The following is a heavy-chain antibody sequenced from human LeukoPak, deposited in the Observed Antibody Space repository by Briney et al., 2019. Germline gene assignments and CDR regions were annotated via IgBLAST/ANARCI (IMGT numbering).Heavy chain of an antibody. CDR3: ARVMGTRGYAY. Sequence: ASVKVSCKASGYTFTDHYLHWVRQAPGQGLECLGRINSDSGVTTYAQRFQGRVTMTRDTSISTAYMELNRLRSDDTAVYFCARVMGTRGYAYWGQGTLVTVSS. V-gene: IGHV1-2*06. CDR2: INSDSGVT. D-gene: IGHD3-3*01. CDR1: GYTFTDHY. J-gene: IGHJ4*02.